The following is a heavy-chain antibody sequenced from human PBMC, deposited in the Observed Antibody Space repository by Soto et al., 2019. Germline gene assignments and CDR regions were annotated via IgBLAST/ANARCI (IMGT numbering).Heavy chain of an antibody. V-gene: IGHV3-15*01. CDR2: IKSKTDGGTT. CDR3: TTKFMWELLKKAPSGMDV. J-gene: IGHJ6*02. CDR1: GFTFSNAW. D-gene: IGHD1-26*01. Sequence: GGSLRLSCAASGFTFSNAWMSWVRQAPGKGLEWVGRIKSKTDGGTTDYAAPVKGRFTISRDDSKNTLYLQMNSLKTEDTAVYYCTTKFMWELLKKAPSGMDVWGQGTTVTVSS.